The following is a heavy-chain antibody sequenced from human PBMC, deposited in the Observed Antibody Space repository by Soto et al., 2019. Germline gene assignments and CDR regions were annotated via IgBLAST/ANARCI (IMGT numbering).Heavy chain of an antibody. CDR3: ARGPKGNYYYYYMDV. CDR2: IIPIFGTA. J-gene: IGHJ6*03. D-gene: IGHD3-10*01. V-gene: IGHV1-69*13. CDR1: GGTFSSYA. Sequence: ASVKVSCKASGGTFSSYAISWVRQAPGQGLEWMGGIIPIFGTANYAQKFQGRVTITADESTSTAYMELSSLRSEDTAVYYCARGPKGNYYYYYMDVWGKGTTVTVSS.